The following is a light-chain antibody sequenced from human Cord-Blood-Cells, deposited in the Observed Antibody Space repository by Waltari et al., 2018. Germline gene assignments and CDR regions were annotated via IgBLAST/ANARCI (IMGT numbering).Light chain of an antibody. CDR1: HSHIGNQP. CDR3: AAWDDSLNGYV. CDR2: YDD. J-gene: IGLJ1*01. Sequence: QSVLTQPPLVSEDTRQRVTNSCSGTHSHIGNQPVNRYQQLPGKAPKLLIYYDDLLPSGVSDRFSGSKSGTSASLAISGLQSEDEADYYCAAWDDSLNGYVFGTGTKVTVL. V-gene: IGLV1-36*01.